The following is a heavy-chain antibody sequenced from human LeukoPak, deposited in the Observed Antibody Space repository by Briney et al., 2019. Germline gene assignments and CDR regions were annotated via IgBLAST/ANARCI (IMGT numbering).Heavy chain of an antibody. CDR3: ARGGIAAAGPENWFDP. V-gene: IGHV1-2*02. CDR2: INPNSGGT. D-gene: IGHD6-13*01. Sequence: GASVKVSCKASGYTFTGYYMHWVRQAPGQGLEWMGWINPNSGGTNYAQKFQGRVTMTRDTSISTAYMELSRLRSDDTAVYYCARGGIAAAGPENWFDPWGQGTLVTVSS. J-gene: IGHJ5*02. CDR1: GYTFTGYY.